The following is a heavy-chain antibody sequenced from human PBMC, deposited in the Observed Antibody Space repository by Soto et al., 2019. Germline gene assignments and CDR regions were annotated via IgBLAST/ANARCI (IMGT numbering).Heavy chain of an antibody. CDR1: GFTLTRYD. V-gene: IGHV1-18*01. J-gene: IGHJ4*02. CDR3: ARDSRELTTPLDD. Sequence: ASVKVSCKASGFTLTRYDITWVRQSPGQGLEWMGWISAYNGNTKYAQKLQDRVTMTTDTSTSTAYMELMSLISDDSAVYYCARDSRELTTPLDDWGQGTLVTVSS. CDR2: ISAYNGNT. D-gene: IGHD1-1*01.